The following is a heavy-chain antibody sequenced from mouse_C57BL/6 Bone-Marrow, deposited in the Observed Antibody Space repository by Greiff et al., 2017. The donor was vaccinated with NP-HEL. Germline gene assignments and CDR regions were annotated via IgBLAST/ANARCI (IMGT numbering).Heavy chain of an antibody. J-gene: IGHJ4*01. CDR1: GFTFSDYY. D-gene: IGHD1-1*01. CDR2: ISNGGGST. V-gene: IGHV5-12*01. Sequence: DVKLVESGGGLVQPGGSLKLSCAASGFTFSDYYMYWVRQTPEKRLEWVAYISNGGGSTYYPDTVKGRFTISRDNAKNTLYLQMSRLKSEDTAMYYCATNYYGSSYAMDYWGQGTSVTVSS. CDR3: ATNYYGSSYAMDY.